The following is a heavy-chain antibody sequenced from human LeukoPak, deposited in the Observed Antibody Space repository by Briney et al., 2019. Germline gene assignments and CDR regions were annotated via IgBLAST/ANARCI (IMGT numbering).Heavy chain of an antibody. V-gene: IGHV3-74*01. CDR1: GFTFSSYW. Sequence: GGSLRLSCAASGFTFSSYWMHWVRQAPGKGLVWVSRINSDGSSTSYADSVRGRFTISRDNAKNTLYLQMNSLRAEDTAVYYCAXTLGGVDTAXVXXXDXXXQGT. J-gene: IGHJ3*01. CDR2: INSDGSST. D-gene: IGHD5-18*01. CDR3: AXTLGGVDTAXVXXXDX.